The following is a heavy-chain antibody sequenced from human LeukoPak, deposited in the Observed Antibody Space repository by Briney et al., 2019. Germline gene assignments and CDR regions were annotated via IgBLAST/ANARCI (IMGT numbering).Heavy chain of an antibody. J-gene: IGHJ4*02. Sequence: PGGSLRLSCAASGFTVSSNYMRWVRQAPGKGLEWVSDIYSGGSTYYADSVKGRFPISRDNSKNTLYRQMNSLSAEDTAVYYCAVTVTTATSFDYWGQGTLVTVSS. CDR1: GFTVSSNY. V-gene: IGHV3-66*01. D-gene: IGHD4-17*01. CDR2: IYSGGST. CDR3: AVTVTTATSFDY.